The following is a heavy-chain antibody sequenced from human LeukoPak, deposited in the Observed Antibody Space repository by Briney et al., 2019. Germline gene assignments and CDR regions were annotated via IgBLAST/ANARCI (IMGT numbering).Heavy chain of an antibody. J-gene: IGHJ4*02. CDR1: GGSISSSSYY. CDR2: IDYSGSA. V-gene: IGHV4-39*01. CDR3: ASWYTSSSFDY. Sequence: SETLSLTCSVSGGSISSSSYYWGWIRQPPGKGLEWIGSIDYSGSAYYNPSLKSRVTISVDTSKTQFSLKLSSVTAADTAVYYCASWYTSSSFDYWGQGTLVTVSS. D-gene: IGHD6-13*01.